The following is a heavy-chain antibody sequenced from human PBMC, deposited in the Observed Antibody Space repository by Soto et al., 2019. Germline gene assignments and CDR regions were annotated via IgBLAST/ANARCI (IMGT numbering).Heavy chain of an antibody. J-gene: IGHJ5*02. CDR2: ISAYDGKT. D-gene: IGHD3-3*01. V-gene: IGHV1-18*01. CDR1: GGTFSNYG. Sequence: ASVKVSCKASGGTFSNYGINWVRQAPGQGLELMGWISAYDGKTTYAEKFQGRVTLTTDTSTSTAYMELRSLRSDDTAIYYCARDPHEFWTSYWFDPWGQGTPVTSPQ. CDR3: ARDPHEFWTSYWFDP.